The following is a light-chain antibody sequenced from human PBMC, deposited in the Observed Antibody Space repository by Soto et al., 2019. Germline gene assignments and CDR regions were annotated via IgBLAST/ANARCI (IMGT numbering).Light chain of an antibody. J-gene: IGKJ5*01. CDR1: QSVSSSY. V-gene: IGKV3-20*01. Sequence: EIVLTQSPGTLSLSPGERATLSCRASQSVSSSYLAWYQQKPGQAPRLLIYGASSRATGIPDRFSGSGSGTDFTLTISRLQSEDLGVYYCQQYNNWPPSIIFGQGTRLENK. CDR2: GAS. CDR3: QQYNNWPPSII.